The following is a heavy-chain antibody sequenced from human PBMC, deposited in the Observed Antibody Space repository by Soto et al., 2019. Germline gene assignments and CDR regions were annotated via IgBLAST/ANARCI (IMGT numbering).Heavy chain of an antibody. CDR3: ATHREGATYSFDY. D-gene: IGHD1-26*01. V-gene: IGHV1-58*01. CDR2: IVVVSGNT. J-gene: IGHJ4*02. CDR1: ACTFTSSA. Sequence: QMQLVQSGPEVKKPGTSVKVSCKASACTFTSSAVQWVRQARGQRLEWIGWIVVVSGNTNYAQNFQERVTITRDSASGTAYLELSSLRSEDTAVYYCATHREGATYSFDYWGQGTLLTVSS.